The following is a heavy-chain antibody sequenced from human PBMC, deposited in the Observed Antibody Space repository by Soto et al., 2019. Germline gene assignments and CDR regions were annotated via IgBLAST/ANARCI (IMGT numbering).Heavy chain of an antibody. D-gene: IGHD1-26*01. J-gene: IGHJ3*01. CDR2: IYPGDSHA. CDR1: GYSFTNYW. CDR3: ARPYSGGPNDPFDV. V-gene: IGHV5-51*01. Sequence: EESLKNSCKGSGYSFTNYWIGWVRQMPGKGLEWMGIIYPGDSHAIYSPSFQGQVTMSADKSISTAYLQWSSLKASDTAMYYCARPYSGGPNDPFDVWGQGTMVTVSS.